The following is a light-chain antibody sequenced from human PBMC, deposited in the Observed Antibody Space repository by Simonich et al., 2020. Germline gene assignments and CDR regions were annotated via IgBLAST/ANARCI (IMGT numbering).Light chain of an antibody. CDR1: QSLLHSDGKTY. CDR2: DVS. Sequence: DIVMTQTPLSLSVTPGQPASISCKSSQSLLHSDGKTYLYWYLQKPGQSPQLLIYDVSNRFSGVPDRFSGSGSGTDFTLTISSLQAEDVAVYYCQQYYSTPQTFSQGTKVEIK. J-gene: IGKJ1*01. CDR3: QQYYSTPQT. V-gene: IGKV2D-29*02.